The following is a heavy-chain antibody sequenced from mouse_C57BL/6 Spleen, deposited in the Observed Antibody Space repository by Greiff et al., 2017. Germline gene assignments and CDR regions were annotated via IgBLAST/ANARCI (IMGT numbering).Heavy chain of an antibody. CDR2: INYDGSST. CDR1: GFTFSDYY. D-gene: IGHD1-1*01. J-gene: IGHJ1*03. V-gene: IGHV5-16*01. CDR3: ARDRTYGSSYWYFDV. Sequence: EVHLVESEGGLVQPGSSMKLSCTASGFTFSDYYMAWVRQVPEKGLEWVANINYDGSSTYYLDSLKSRFIISRDNAKNILYLQMSSLKSEDTATYYCARDRTYGSSYWYFDVWGTGTTVTVSS.